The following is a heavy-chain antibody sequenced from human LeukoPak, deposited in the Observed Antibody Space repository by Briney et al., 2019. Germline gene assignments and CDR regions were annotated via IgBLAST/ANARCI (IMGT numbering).Heavy chain of an antibody. CDR3: AKEMGYDILTGYYWVWAFDI. J-gene: IGHJ3*02. CDR1: GFTFSSYA. D-gene: IGHD3-9*01. Sequence: PGGSLRLSCAASGFTFSSYAMSWVRQAPGKGLEWVSAISGSGGSTYYADSVKGRFTISRDNSKNTLYLQMNSLRAEDTAVYYCAKEMGYDILTGYYWVWAFDIWGQGTMVTVSS. V-gene: IGHV3-23*01. CDR2: ISGSGGST.